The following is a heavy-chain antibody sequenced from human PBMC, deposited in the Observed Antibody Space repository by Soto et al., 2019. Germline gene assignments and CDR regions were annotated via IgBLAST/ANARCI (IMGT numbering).Heavy chain of an antibody. CDR3: ASGGGGPDIVVVPAATNPYYYYYYMDV. CDR2: INHSGST. V-gene: IGHV4-34*01. CDR1: GGSFSGYY. D-gene: IGHD2-2*01. Sequence: QVQLQQWGAGLLKPSETLSLTCAVYGGSFSGYYWSWIRQPPGKGLEWIGEINHSGSTNYNPSLNWSVQISVDESKNLFSLRWRSLSAVDTGVYCCASGGGGPDIVVVPAATNPYYYYYYMDVWGKGTTVTVSS. J-gene: IGHJ6*03.